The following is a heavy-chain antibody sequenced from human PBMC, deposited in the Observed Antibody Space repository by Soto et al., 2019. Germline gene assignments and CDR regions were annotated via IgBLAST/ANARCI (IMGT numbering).Heavy chain of an antibody. D-gene: IGHD2-15*01. Sequence: PGGSLRLSCAASGFTFTSYAVGWVRQAPGKGLEWVSVISSGGSTYYADSVRGRFTISRDNSKDTLSLQMNSLRAEDTAVYYCAKRRGAGGHFDCWGQGALVTVSS. CDR1: GFTFTSYA. CDR2: ISSGGST. CDR3: AKRRGAGGHFDC. J-gene: IGHJ4*02. V-gene: IGHV3-23*01.